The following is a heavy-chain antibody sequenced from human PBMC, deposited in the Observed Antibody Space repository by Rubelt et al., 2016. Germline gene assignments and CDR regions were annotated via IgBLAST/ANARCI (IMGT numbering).Heavy chain of an antibody. CDR3: ARSSSSNYFDC. J-gene: IGHJ4*02. V-gene: IGHV1-18*01. CDR1: GYTFTSYG. Sequence: QVQLVQSGAEVKKPGASVKVSCKASGYTFTSYGISWVRQAPGQGLEWMGWISAYNGNTNYAQNLKGRVTMTTDTSTSTAYMGLRSLRADETGVYYCARSSSSNYFDCWGQGTLVTVSS. D-gene: IGHD6-13*01. CDR2: ISAYNGNT.